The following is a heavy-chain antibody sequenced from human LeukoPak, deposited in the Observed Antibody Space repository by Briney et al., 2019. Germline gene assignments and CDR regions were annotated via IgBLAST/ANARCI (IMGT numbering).Heavy chain of an antibody. Sequence: PGGSLRLSCAASGFTVSSNYMSWVRQAPGKGLEWVSVIYSGGSTYYADSVKGRFTISRDNSKNTLYLQMNSLRAEDTAVYYCAKGRGDIVGTIDQWGQGTLVTVSS. J-gene: IGHJ4*02. V-gene: IGHV3-53*01. CDR2: IYSGGST. CDR1: GFTVSSNY. D-gene: IGHD5-12*01. CDR3: AKGRGDIVGTIDQ.